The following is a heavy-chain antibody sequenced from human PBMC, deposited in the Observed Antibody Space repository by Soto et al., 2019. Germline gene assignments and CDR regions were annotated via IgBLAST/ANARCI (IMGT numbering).Heavy chain of an antibody. CDR3: AFPPQSRGYCSGGSCYNDY. Sequence: LRLSCAASGFTFSSYGMHWVRQAPGKGLEWVAVISYDGSNKYYADSVKGRFTISRDNSKNTLYLQMNSLRAEDTAVYYCAFPPQSRGYCSGGSCYNDYWGQGTLVTAPQ. CDR2: ISYDGSNK. CDR1: GFTFSSYG. V-gene: IGHV3-30*03. J-gene: IGHJ4*02. D-gene: IGHD2-15*01.